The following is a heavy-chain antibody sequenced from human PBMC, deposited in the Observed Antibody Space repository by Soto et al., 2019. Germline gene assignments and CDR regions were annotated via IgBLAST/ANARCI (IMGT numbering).Heavy chain of an antibody. CDR1: GGTFSSYA. V-gene: IGHV1-69*13. Sequence: ASVKVSCKASGGTFSSYAISWVRQAPGQGLEWMGGIIPIFGTANYAQKFQGRVTITADESTSTAYMELSSLRSEDTAVYYWARIRGSRQYFHYWGQGTLVTGSS. D-gene: IGHD5-12*01. CDR3: ARIRGSRQYFHY. CDR2: IIPIFGTA. J-gene: IGHJ4*02.